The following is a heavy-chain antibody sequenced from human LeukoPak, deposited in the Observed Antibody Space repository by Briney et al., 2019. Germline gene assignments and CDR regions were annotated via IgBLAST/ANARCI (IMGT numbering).Heavy chain of an antibody. CDR3: ARDLWDYDFWSGYFDY. D-gene: IGHD3-3*01. V-gene: IGHV3-7*01. CDR1: GFTFGSYW. CDR2: IKQDGSEK. J-gene: IGHJ4*02. Sequence: GGSLRHSCAASGFTFGSYWTSWVRQAPGKGLEWVANIKQDGSEKYYVDSVKGRFTISRDNAKNSLYLQMNSLRAEDTAVYYCARDLWDYDFWSGYFDYWGQGTLVTVSS.